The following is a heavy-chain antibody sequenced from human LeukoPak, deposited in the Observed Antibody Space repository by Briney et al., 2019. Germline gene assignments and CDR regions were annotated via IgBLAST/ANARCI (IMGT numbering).Heavy chain of an antibody. D-gene: IGHD2-2*01. Sequence: GGSLRLSCAASGFTFSSYWMHWVRQAPGKGLVWVSRINSDGSSTSYADSVKGRFTISRDKAKNPLYVKMNSLRAEDTAVYYCARRQWYCSSTSCYGGSLDYWGQGTLVTVSS. CDR3: ARRQWYCSSTSCYGGSLDY. V-gene: IGHV3-74*01. CDR2: INSDGSST. CDR1: GFTFSSYW. J-gene: IGHJ4*02.